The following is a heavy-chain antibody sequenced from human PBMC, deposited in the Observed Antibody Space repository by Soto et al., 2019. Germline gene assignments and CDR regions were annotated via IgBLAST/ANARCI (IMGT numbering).Heavy chain of an antibody. CDR3: AKRLGTSYYYFGMDV. V-gene: IGHV3-23*01. J-gene: IGHJ6*02. CDR1: GFTFSSHA. Sequence: GGSLRLSCAASGFTFSSHAMNWVRQAPGKGLEWVSASGSGGSTYYADSVKGRFTISRENSKNTLYLQMNSLRAEDTAVYYCAKRLGTSYYYFGMDVWGLGTTVTVSS. D-gene: IGHD1-1*01. CDR2: SGSGGST.